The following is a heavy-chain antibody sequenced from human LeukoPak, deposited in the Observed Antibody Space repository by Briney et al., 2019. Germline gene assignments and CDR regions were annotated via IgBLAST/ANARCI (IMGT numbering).Heavy chain of an antibody. CDR2: INHSGST. Sequence: SETLSLTCAVYGGSFSGYYWSWIRQPPGKGLEWIGEINHSGSTNYNPSLKSRVTISVDTSKNQFSLKLSSVTAADTAVYYCARASWYSSGWYHGNFDYWGQGTLVTVSS. J-gene: IGHJ4*02. D-gene: IGHD6-19*01. V-gene: IGHV4-34*01. CDR1: GGSFSGYY. CDR3: ARASWYSSGWYHGNFDY.